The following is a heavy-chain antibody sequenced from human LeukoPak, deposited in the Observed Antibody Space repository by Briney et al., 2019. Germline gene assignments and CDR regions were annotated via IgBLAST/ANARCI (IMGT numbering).Heavy chain of an antibody. D-gene: IGHD6-19*01. J-gene: IGHJ4*02. CDR3: AKRDSSGWYYFDY. CDR1: GFTFSSYA. CDR2: ISGRDYST. V-gene: IGHV3-23*01. Sequence: PGGSLRLSCAASGFTFSSYAMSWVRQAPGKGLEWVSAISGRDYSTYYADSVRGRFTISRDNSKNTLFLQMNSLRAEDTAVYYCAKRDSSGWYYFDYWGQGTLVTVSS.